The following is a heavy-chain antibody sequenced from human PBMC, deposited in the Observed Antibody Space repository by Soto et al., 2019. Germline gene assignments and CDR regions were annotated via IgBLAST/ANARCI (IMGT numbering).Heavy chain of an antibody. V-gene: IGHV3-33*01. D-gene: IGHD2-15*01. Sequence: QVQLVESGGGVVQPGRSLRLSCAASGFTFSSYGMHWVRQAPGKGLEWVAVIWYDGSNKYYADSVKGRFTISRDNSKKTRDLQMNSLRAEDTAVYYCARDGYCSGGSCYSVPVFDYWGQGTLVTVSS. CDR1: GFTFSSYG. CDR2: IWYDGSNK. J-gene: IGHJ4*02. CDR3: ARDGYCSGGSCYSVPVFDY.